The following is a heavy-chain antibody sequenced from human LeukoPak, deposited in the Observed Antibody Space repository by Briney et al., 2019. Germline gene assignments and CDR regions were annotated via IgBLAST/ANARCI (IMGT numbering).Heavy chain of an antibody. CDR1: GYTFTSYY. D-gene: IGHD3-10*01. CDR3: ARDLGHGSGSYPSLPDY. CDR2: INPSGGST. V-gene: IGHV1-46*01. Sequence: ASAKVSCKASGYTFTSYYMHWVRQAPGQGLEWMGIINPSGGSTSYAQKFQGRVTMTRDTSTSTVYMELSSLRSEDTAVYYCARDLGHGSGSYPSLPDYWGQGTLVTVSS. J-gene: IGHJ4*02.